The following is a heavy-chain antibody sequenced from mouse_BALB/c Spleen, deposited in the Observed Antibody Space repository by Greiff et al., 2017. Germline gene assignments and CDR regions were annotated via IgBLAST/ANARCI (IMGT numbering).Heavy chain of an antibody. CDR3: TRDGSSPAWFAY. D-gene: IGHD1-1*01. CDR2: IYPGNSDT. J-gene: IGHJ3*01. Sequence: VQLKQSGTVLARPGASVKMSCKASGYTFTSYWMHWVKQRPGQGLEWIGAIYPGNSDTSYNQKFKGKAKLTADTSTSTAYMELSSLTNEDSAVYYCTRDGSSPAWFAYWGQGTLVTVSA. V-gene: IGHV1-5*01. CDR1: GYTFTSYW.